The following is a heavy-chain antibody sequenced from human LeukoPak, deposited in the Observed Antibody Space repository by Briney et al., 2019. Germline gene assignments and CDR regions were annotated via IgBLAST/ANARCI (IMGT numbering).Heavy chain of an antibody. CDR1: GFTFSSYS. D-gene: IGHD6-13*01. CDR2: IGTSTSTI. Sequence: GGSLRLSCAASGFTFSSYSMNWVRQAPGKGLEWVSYIGTSTSTIYYADSVKGRFTISRDNGKNSLYLQMNSLRAEDTAVYYCARSRGGTYSSSWYLGYWGQGTLVTVSS. CDR3: ARSRGGTYSSSWYLGY. J-gene: IGHJ4*02. V-gene: IGHV3-48*04.